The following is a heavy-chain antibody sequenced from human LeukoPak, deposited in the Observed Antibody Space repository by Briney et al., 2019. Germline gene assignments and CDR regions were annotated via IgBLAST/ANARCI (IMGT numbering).Heavy chain of an antibody. CDR2: INHSGST. J-gene: IGHJ4*02. Sequence: SETLSLTCAVYGGSFSGYYWSWIRQPPGKGLEWIGEINHSGSTNYNPSLKSRVTISVDTSKNQFSLKLSSVTAADTAVYYCASGVFYYDSSGYYRSLFDYWGQGTLVTVSS. CDR1: GGSFSGYY. CDR3: ASGVFYYDSSGYYRSLFDY. D-gene: IGHD3-22*01. V-gene: IGHV4-34*01.